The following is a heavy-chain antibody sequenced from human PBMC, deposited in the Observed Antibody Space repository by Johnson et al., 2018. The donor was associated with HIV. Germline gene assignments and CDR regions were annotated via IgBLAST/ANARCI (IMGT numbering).Heavy chain of an antibody. CDR3: ARDGESQQLPLGDAFDV. Sequence: VQLVESGGDLIQPGGSLRLSCAASGFTVSSNYMSWVRQAPGKGLEWVSAISGSGGSTYYADSVKGRFTISRDNSKNTLYLQMSSLRAEDTAMYYCARDGESQQLPLGDAFDVWGQGTMVTVSS. CDR2: SGSGGST. D-gene: IGHD6-13*01. J-gene: IGHJ3*01. CDR1: GFTVSSNY. V-gene: IGHV3-53*01.